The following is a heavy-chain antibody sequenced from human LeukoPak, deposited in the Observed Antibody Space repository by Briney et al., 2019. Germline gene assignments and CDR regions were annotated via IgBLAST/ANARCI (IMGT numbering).Heavy chain of an antibody. CDR2: ITWNSDDI. J-gene: IGHJ5*02. Sequence: GGSLRLSCAGSGFRFGDYAMHWVRQAPGKGLEWVSGITWNSDDIACADSVKGRFTISRDNAKNSLFLQMNSLRIEDTALYYCTKDYSSGYFNWFDPWGQGTLVTVSS. CDR3: TKDYSSGYFNWFDP. CDR1: GFRFGDYA. V-gene: IGHV3-9*01. D-gene: IGHD3-22*01.